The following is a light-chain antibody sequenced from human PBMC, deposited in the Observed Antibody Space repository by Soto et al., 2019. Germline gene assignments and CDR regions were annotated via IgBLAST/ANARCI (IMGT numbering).Light chain of an antibody. CDR2: EVS. V-gene: IGLV2-23*02. J-gene: IGLJ1*01. CDR3: CSYAGSSTLGV. Sequence: QPVLTQPASGSASPGQSITISCTGTSSDVGSYNLVSWYQQHPGKAPKLMIYEVSKRPSGVSNRFSGSKSGNTASLTISGLQAEDEADYYCCSYAGSSTLGVFGTGTKVTVL. CDR1: SSDVGSYNL.